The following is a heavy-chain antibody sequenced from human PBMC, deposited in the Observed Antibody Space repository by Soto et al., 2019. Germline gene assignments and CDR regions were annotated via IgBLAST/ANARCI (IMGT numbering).Heavy chain of an antibody. CDR1: GFTFSSYG. CDR2: IWYDGSNK. D-gene: IGHD2-8*01. CDR3: ASAGYCTNGVCYEFDY. Sequence: GGSLRLSCAASGFTFSSYGMHWVRQAPGKGLEWVAVIWYDGSNKYYADSVKGRFTISRDNSKNTLYLQMNSLRAEDTAVYYCASAGYCTNGVCYEFDYWGQGTLVTVSS. V-gene: IGHV3-33*01. J-gene: IGHJ4*02.